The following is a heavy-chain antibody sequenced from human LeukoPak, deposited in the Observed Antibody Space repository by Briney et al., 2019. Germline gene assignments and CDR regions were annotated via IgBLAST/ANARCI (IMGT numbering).Heavy chain of an antibody. CDR3: ARERSWIVGATRGWLPHDAFDI. J-gene: IGHJ3*02. CDR1: GFTFSSYS. Sequence: PGGSLRLSCAASGFTFSSYSMNWVRQAPGKGLEWVSSISSSSSYIYYADSVKGRFTISRDNAKNSLYLQMNSLRAEDTAVYYCARERSWIVGATRGWLPHDAFDIWGQGTMVTVSS. V-gene: IGHV3-21*01. D-gene: IGHD1-26*01. CDR2: ISSSSSYI.